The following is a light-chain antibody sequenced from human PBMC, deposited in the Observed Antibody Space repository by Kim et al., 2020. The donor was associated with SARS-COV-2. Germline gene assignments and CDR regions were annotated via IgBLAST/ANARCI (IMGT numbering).Light chain of an antibody. CDR2: GAI. J-gene: IGKJ1*01. V-gene: IGKV1-27*01. CDR3: QKYNSDPRT. Sequence: ASIGDRVTITCRASQDIRNYLAWYQQRPGRVPKLLIYGAINLQSGVPSRFSGSGSGTDFTLTIRSLQPEDVATYYCQKYNSDPRTFGQGTKVDIK. CDR1: QDIRNY.